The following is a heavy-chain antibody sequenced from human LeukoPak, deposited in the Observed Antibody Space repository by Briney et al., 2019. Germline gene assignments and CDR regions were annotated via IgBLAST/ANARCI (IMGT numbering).Heavy chain of an antibody. J-gene: IGHJ4*02. CDR1: GYTFTGYY. D-gene: IGHD4-11*01. V-gene: IGHV1-2*02. Sequence: ASVKVSCKASGYTFTGYYMHWVRQAPGQGLEWMGWINPNSGGTNYAQKFQGRVTMTRDTSISTAYMELSRLRSDDTAVYYCARAQMTTVTKGGYFDYWGQGTLVTVSS. CDR3: ARAQMTTVTKGGYFDY. CDR2: INPNSGGT.